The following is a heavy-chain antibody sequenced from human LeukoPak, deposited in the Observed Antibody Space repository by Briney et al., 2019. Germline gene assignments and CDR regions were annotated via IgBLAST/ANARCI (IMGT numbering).Heavy chain of an antibody. CDR1: GGSISSGGYY. J-gene: IGHJ4*02. Sequence: RPSQTLSLTCTVSGGSISSGGYYWSWIRQHPGKGLEWIGYIYYSGSTYYNPSLKSRVTISVDTSKNQFSLKLSSVTAADTAVYYCARQSQYSGQQAPDYWGQGTLVTVSS. V-gene: IGHV4-31*03. CDR2: IYYSGST. CDR3: ARQSQYSGQQAPDY. D-gene: IGHD1-26*01.